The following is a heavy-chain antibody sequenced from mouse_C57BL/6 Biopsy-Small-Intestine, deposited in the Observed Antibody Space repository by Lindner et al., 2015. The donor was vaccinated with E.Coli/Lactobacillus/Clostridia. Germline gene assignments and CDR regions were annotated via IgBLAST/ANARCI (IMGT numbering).Heavy chain of an antibody. Sequence: VQLQESGAELARPGASVKMSCKASGCTFTSYTMHWVKQRPGQGLEWIGYINPSSGYTQYNQKFKDRATLTADKSSSTAYMQLNSLTSEDSAVYYCARRGIITTVVAPDYWGQGTTLTVSS. CDR2: INPSSGYT. V-gene: IGHV1-4*01. CDR3: ARRGIITTVVAPDY. J-gene: IGHJ2*01. D-gene: IGHD1-1*01. CDR1: GCTFTSYT.